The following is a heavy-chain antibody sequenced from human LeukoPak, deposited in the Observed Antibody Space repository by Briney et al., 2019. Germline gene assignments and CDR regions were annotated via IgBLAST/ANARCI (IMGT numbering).Heavy chain of an antibody. CDR1: GGTFSSYA. CDR3: ARGGYDFWSGSYYYYYMDV. Sequence: GASVKVSCKASGGTFSSYAISWVRQAPGQGLEWMGGIIPIFGTANYAQKFQGRVTITADESTSTAYMELSGLRSEDTAVYYCARGGYDFWSGSYYYYYMDVWGKGTTVTVSS. D-gene: IGHD3-3*01. V-gene: IGHV1-69*13. J-gene: IGHJ6*03. CDR2: IIPIFGTA.